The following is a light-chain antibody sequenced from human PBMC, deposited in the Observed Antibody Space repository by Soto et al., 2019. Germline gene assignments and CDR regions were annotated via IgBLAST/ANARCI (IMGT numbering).Light chain of an antibody. Sequence: DIVMTQSPLSLPVTPGEPASISCRSSQSLLHSNGYNYLDWYLQKPGQSPQLLIYLGSNRASGVPDRFSGSASGTHFTLKISRVEAEDVGVYYCMQALQAPNTFGQGTKLEIK. CDR3: MQALQAPNT. CDR2: LGS. V-gene: IGKV2-28*01. J-gene: IGKJ2*01. CDR1: QSLLHSNGYNY.